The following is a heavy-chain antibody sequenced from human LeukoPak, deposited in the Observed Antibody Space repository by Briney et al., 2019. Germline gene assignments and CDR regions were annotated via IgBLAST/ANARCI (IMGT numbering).Heavy chain of an antibody. CDR1: GFTFSSYA. J-gene: IGHJ4*02. Sequence: GGSLRLSCATSGFTFSSYAKAWARQAPGKGPEWVSGISGAGGDTSYADSVKGRFIISRDNANNSLYLQMNSLTAEDTAVFYYARVGSRGYYFDYWGQGTLVSVSS. CDR3: ARVGSRGYYFDY. D-gene: IGHD1-26*01. V-gene: IGHV3-23*01. CDR2: ISGAGGDT.